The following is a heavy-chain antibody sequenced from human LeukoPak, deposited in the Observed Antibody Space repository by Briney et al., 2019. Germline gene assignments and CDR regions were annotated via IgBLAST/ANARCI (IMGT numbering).Heavy chain of an antibody. CDR2: MGGSDDYI. V-gene: IGHV3-9*01. CDR3: AKEGDVCINGLCRYFDH. D-gene: IGHD2-8*01. Sequence: HSGGSLRLSCAASGFAFGSSAMHWVRQIPGKGLEWVATMGGSDDYIDYAHSMKGRFTISRDNAKNSLYLQMNTLRPEDTAFYHCAKEGDVCINGLCRYFDHWGQGTLVTVSS. J-gene: IGHJ4*02. CDR1: GFAFGSSA.